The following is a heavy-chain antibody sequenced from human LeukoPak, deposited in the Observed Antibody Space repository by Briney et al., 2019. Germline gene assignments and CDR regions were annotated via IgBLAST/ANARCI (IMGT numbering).Heavy chain of an antibody. Sequence: PSQTLSLTCTVSGGSISSGDYYWSWIRQPPGKGLEWIGYMYYSGSTYYNPSLKSRVTISVDTSKNQFSLKLSSVTAADTAVYYCATVVPAARRSLLGWFDPWGQGTLVTVSS. CDR3: ATVVPAARRSLLGWFDP. V-gene: IGHV4-30-4*01. D-gene: IGHD2-2*01. CDR2: MYYSGST. J-gene: IGHJ5*02. CDR1: GGSISSGDYY.